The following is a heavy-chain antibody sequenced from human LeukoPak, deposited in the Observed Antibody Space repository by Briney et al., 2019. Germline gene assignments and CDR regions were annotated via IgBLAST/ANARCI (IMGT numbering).Heavy chain of an antibody. CDR2: ISNRAHPNDI. D-gene: IGHD5-24*01. Sequence: QPGGSLRLSCAASGFTFSDYYMSWIRQTPGKGPEWVSYISNRAHPNDIKYADSVKGRFTISRDYTKNSVYLQMNSLRAEDTAVYYCVKTAGRDGGYWGQGTLVTVSS. CDR1: GFTFSDYY. J-gene: IGHJ4*02. V-gene: IGHV3-11*01. CDR3: VKTAGRDGGY.